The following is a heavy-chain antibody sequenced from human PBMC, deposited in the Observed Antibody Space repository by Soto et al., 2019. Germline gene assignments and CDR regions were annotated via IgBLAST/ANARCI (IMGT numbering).Heavy chain of an antibody. Sequence: LXLSFEASRFTFSIYDMNWVLQAPVNGLEWVSYISTSSRTKYYADSVKGRFTISRDNAYLYLQMNSLRDEDTAVYYCARNGGYCTSTNCYLYGMDVWGQGTTVTVSS. V-gene: IGHV3-48*02. CDR3: ARNGGYCTSTNCYLYGMDV. J-gene: IGHJ6*02. CDR1: RFTFSIYD. CDR2: ISTSSRTK. D-gene: IGHD2-2*01.